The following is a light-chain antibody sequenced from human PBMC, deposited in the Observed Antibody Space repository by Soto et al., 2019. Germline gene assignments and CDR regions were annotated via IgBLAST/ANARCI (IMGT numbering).Light chain of an antibody. CDR1: QSLSSY. CDR3: QQSYRTPRT. J-gene: IGKJ1*01. Sequence: DIQMTQSPSSLSASVGDRVTITCRASQSLSSYLNWYQQKPGKAPKLLIYAASSLQSGVPSRFSGSGSGTDFTLTISSLQPEDFATYYCQQSYRTPRTFGQGPKVEIK. CDR2: AAS. V-gene: IGKV1-39*01.